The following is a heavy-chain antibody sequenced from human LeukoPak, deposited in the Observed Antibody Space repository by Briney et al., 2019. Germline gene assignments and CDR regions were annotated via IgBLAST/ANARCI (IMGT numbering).Heavy chain of an antibody. Sequence: SETLSLTCTVSDGSISIYYWNWIRQPPGKGLEWIGYIYYSGSTNYNPSLKSRVTISVDTSKNQFSLKLSSVTAADTAVYYCARDLDYYDSSGYFDDAFDIWGQGTMVTVSS. V-gene: IGHV4-59*01. CDR3: ARDLDYYDSSGYFDDAFDI. CDR1: DGSISIYY. CDR2: IYYSGST. D-gene: IGHD3-22*01. J-gene: IGHJ3*02.